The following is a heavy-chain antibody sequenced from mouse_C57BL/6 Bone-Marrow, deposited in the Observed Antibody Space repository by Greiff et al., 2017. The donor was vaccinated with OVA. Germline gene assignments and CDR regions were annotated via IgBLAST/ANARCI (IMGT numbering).Heavy chain of an antibody. Sequence: EVKLQESGPGLVKPSQSLSLTCSVTGYSITSGYYWNWIRQFPGNKLEWMGYISYDGSTNYNPSLQNRISITRDTSKNQFFLKLNSLTTEDTATYDCARDYYGSSLHWYFDVWGIGTTVTVSS. D-gene: IGHD1-1*01. V-gene: IGHV3-6*01. CDR1: GYSITSGYY. CDR3: ARDYYGSSLHWYFDV. CDR2: ISYDGST. J-gene: IGHJ1*03.